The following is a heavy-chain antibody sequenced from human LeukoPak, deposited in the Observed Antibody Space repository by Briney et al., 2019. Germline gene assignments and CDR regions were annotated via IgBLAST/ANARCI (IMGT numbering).Heavy chain of an antibody. D-gene: IGHD2-2*01. CDR3: AKDLRYSTSWWGTMDV. J-gene: IGHJ6*02. CDR1: GFTFDDYA. CDR2: ISWNSGYI. V-gene: IGHV3-9*01. Sequence: GGSLRLSCAASGFTFDDYAMHWVRQAPGKGLEWVSGISWNSGYIAYADSVKGRFTIFRDNAEKSLYLQMNSLRAEDTALYYCAKDLRYSTSWWGTMDVWGQGTTVIVSS.